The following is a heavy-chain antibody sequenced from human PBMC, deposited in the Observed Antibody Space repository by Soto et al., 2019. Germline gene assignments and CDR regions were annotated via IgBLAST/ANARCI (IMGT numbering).Heavy chain of an antibody. J-gene: IGHJ4*02. Sequence: SETLSLTCTVSGGSISSYYWSWIRQPPGKGLERIGYIYYSGSTNYNPSLKSRVTISVDTSKNQFSLKLSSVTAADTAVYYCARGWSGDYFDYWGQGTLVTVSS. V-gene: IGHV4-59*01. CDR2: IYYSGST. CDR1: GGSISSYY. CDR3: ARGWSGDYFDY. D-gene: IGHD2-15*01.